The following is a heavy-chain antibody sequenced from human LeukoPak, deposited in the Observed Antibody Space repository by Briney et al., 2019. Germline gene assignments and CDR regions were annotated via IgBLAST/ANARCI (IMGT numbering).Heavy chain of an antibody. J-gene: IGHJ4*02. CDR2: ISAYNGNT. CDR3: ASVSGYSGYALDY. V-gene: IGHV1-18*01. CDR1: GYTFTSYG. Sequence: VASVKVSCKASGYTFTSYGISWVRQAPGQGLEWMGWISAYNGNTNYAQNLQGRVTMTRDTSIRTAYMELSSLRSDDTAVYYCASVSGYSGYALDYWGQGTLVTVSS. D-gene: IGHD5-12*01.